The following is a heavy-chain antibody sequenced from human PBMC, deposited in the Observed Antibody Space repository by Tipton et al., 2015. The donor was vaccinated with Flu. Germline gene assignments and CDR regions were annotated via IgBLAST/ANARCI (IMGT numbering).Heavy chain of an antibody. J-gene: IGHJ5*02. V-gene: IGHV4-39*01. CDR1: GESIMSSDSC. CDR2: ICDGKKT. Sequence: GLVKPSETLSLTCSVSGESIMSSDSCWDWIRQPPGKGLEWIGTICDGKKTFYNASLKSRVTISVDTSKNQFSLKLKSVTAADMAVYYCARRDYSNYVSDPKSWFDPWGQGTLVAVSS. D-gene: IGHD4-11*01. CDR3: ARRDYSNYVSDPKSWFDP.